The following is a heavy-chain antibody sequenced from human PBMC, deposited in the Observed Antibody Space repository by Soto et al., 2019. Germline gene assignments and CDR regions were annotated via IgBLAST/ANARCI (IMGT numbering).Heavy chain of an antibody. CDR3: ARRLFGSGWTLDS. Sequence: SVTLTLTCDVSGDSITTYYWSWIRQAPGKGLEWIGNVYHTGSTDYNSSLKSRVTISVDTSKNQFSLNMNSVTAADTAVYYCARRLFGSGWTLDSWGHGALVTVSS. J-gene: IGHJ5*01. V-gene: IGHV4-59*01. CDR2: VYHTGST. CDR1: GDSITTYY. D-gene: IGHD6-19*01.